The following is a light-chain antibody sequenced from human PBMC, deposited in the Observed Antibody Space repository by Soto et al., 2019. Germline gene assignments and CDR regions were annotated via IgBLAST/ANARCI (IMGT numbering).Light chain of an antibody. CDR1: QSISSY. V-gene: IGKV1-39*01. CDR2: ATS. Sequence: DIQMTQSPSSLSASVGDRVTITCRASQSISSYLNWYQQTPGRAPTLLIYATSTLQSGVPSRFSGSGSGTDFTLTISSLQPADFATYYCQQSYSTHWTFGQGTKVEIK. CDR3: QQSYSTHWT. J-gene: IGKJ1*01.